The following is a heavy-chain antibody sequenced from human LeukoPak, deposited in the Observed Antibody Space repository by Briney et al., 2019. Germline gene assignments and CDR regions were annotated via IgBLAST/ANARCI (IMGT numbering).Heavy chain of an antibody. Sequence: SETLSLTCTVSGGSISSYYWSWIRQPAGKGLEWIGRIYTSGSTNYNPSLKSRVTMSVDTSKNQFSLKLSSVTAADTAVYYCARDARELELPYYYYYYMDVWGKGTTVTVSS. CDR3: ARDARELELPYYYYYYMDV. CDR2: IYTSGST. CDR1: GGSISSYY. J-gene: IGHJ6*03. D-gene: IGHD1-7*01. V-gene: IGHV4-4*07.